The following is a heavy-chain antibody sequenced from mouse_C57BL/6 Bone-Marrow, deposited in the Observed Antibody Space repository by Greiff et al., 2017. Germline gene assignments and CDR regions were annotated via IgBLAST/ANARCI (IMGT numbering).Heavy chain of an antibody. Sequence: VKLMESGAELVRPGASVTLSCKASGYTFTDYEMHWVKQTPVHGLEWIGAIDPETGGTAYNQKFKGKAILTADKSSSTAYMELRSLTSEDSAVYYCTRRNYGSGAWFAYWGQGTLVTVSA. CDR3: TRRNYGSGAWFAY. V-gene: IGHV1-15*01. CDR2: IDPETGGT. D-gene: IGHD1-1*01. J-gene: IGHJ3*01. CDR1: GYTFTDYE.